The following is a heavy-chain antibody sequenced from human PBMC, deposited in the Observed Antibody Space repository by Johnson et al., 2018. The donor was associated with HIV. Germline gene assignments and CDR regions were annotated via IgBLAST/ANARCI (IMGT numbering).Heavy chain of an antibody. CDR2: ISYDGSNK. D-gene: IGHD3-10*01. CDR3: ATRITMVQGVIKGDAFDI. Sequence: VQLVESGGGVVQPGRSLRLSCAASGFTFSSYAMHWVRQAPGKGLEWVEVISYDGSNKYYADSVKGRFTISRDNSKNTLYLQMNSLRAEDTAVYYCATRITMVQGVIKGDAFDIWGQGTMVTVSS. J-gene: IGHJ3*02. V-gene: IGHV3-30*04. CDR1: GFTFSSYA.